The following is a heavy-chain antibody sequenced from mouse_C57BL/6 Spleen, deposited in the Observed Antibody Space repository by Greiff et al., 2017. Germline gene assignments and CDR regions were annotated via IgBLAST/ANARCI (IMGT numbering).Heavy chain of an antibody. CDR3: ASTTPSYWYFDV. D-gene: IGHD1-1*01. Sequence: EVQRVESGGGLVQPGGSLSLSCAASGFTFTDYYMSWVRQPPGKALEWLGFIRNKANGYTTEYSASVKGRFTISRDNSQSILYLQMNALRAEDSATYYGASTTPSYWYFDVWGTGTTVTVSS. CDR1: GFTFTDYY. CDR2: IRNKANGYTT. V-gene: IGHV7-3*01. J-gene: IGHJ1*03.